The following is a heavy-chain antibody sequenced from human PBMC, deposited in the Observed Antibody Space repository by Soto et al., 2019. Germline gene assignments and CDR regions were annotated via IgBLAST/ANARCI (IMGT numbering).Heavy chain of an antibody. CDR1: GFPFSSTD. Sequence: VQVLDSGGGLVQPGGSLRLSCAASGFPFSSTDMSWVRQAPGNGLEWVSTIDGSGGATYYADSVRGRFTISRDNSKNTVYLQMSSLRADDTGVYYCAKNSGWFNSWGQGTLVTVSS. V-gene: IGHV3-23*01. CDR2: IDGSGGAT. CDR3: AKNSGWFNS. D-gene: IGHD3-10*01. J-gene: IGHJ5*01.